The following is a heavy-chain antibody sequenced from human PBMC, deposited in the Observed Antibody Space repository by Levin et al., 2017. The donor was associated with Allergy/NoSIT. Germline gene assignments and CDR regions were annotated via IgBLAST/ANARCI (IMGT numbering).Heavy chain of an antibody. Sequence: GGSLRLSCVVSGFTISSYWMSWVRQAPGKGLEWVAKIKKDGSQKYYEDSVKGRFTISRDNAKNSPYLQMNSLRVEDTAVYYCVNWGSYWGQGTLVTVSS. D-gene: IGHD3-16*01. V-gene: IGHV3-7*02. J-gene: IGHJ4*02. CDR1: GFTISSYW. CDR2: IKKDGSQK. CDR3: VNWGSY.